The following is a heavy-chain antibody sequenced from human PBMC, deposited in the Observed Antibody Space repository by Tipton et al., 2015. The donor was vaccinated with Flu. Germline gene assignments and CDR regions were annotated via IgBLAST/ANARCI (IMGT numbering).Heavy chain of an antibody. J-gene: IGHJ4*02. Sequence: TLSLTCTVSSGSIRSINYFCAWIRQPPGKGLELIGSIYPSGTTYYNPSLKSRVTISVDTSKSQFSLKVRSVTAADTAVYYCARLSYYDVDLKNFYFDYWGQGALATVSS. D-gene: IGHD3-10*02. CDR2: IYPSGTT. CDR3: ARLSYYDVDLKNFYFDY. V-gene: IGHV4-39*01. CDR1: SGSIRSINYF.